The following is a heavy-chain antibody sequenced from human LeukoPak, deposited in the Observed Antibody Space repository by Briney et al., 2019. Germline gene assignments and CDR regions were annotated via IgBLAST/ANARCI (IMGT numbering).Heavy chain of an antibody. CDR3: AREPTVAVYYYDSSGYDY. CDR1: GGSFSGYY. CDR2: IYHSGST. J-gene: IGHJ4*02. V-gene: IGHV4-38-2*02. D-gene: IGHD3-22*01. Sequence: SETLSLTCAVYGGSFSGYYWGWIRQPPGKGLEWIGSIYHSGSTYYNPSLKSRVTISVDTSKNQFSLKLSSVTAADTAVYYCAREPTVAVYYYDSSGYDYWGQGTLVTVSS.